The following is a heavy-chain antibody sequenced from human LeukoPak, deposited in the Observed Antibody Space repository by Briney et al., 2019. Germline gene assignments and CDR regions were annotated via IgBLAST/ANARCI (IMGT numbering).Heavy chain of an antibody. D-gene: IGHD3-10*01. J-gene: IGHJ3*02. CDR2: IYYSGST. CDR1: SGSISGYY. Sequence: PSETLSLTCNVSSGSISGYYWTWVRQPPGKGLEWIGFIYYSGSTNYNPSLKSRVTMSVDTSKNELSLKMTSVTAADTAVYYCTFNLGSGSYAFDIWGQGTMVTVSS. V-gene: IGHV4-59*01. CDR3: TFNLGSGSYAFDI.